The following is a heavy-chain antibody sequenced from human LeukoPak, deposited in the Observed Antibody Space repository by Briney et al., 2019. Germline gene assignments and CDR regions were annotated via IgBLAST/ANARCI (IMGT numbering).Heavy chain of an antibody. Sequence: GGSLRLSCAASGFIFSSYGMHWVRQAPGKGLEWVAVISYDGSNKYYADSVKGRFTISSDNSKTTLYLQMNSLRAEDTAVYYCARQSCRGGSCFIDYWGQGTLVTVSS. CDR2: ISYDGSNK. D-gene: IGHD2-15*01. V-gene: IGHV3-30*03. CDR1: GFIFSSYG. J-gene: IGHJ4*02. CDR3: ARQSCRGGSCFIDY.